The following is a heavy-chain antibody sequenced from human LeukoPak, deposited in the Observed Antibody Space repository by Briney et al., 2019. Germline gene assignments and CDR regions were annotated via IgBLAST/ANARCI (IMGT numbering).Heavy chain of an antibody. CDR1: GGSISSYY. D-gene: IGHD3-10*01. Sequence: NTSETLSLTCTVSGGSISSYYWRWIRQPPGKGLEWIGYIYYSGSTNYNPSLKSQVTISVDTSKTRFSLRLSSATAADTAIYYCARVEEGYGSGRREDYFYYYMDVWGQGTTVTISS. CDR2: IYYSGST. J-gene: IGHJ6*03. V-gene: IGHV4-59*01. CDR3: ARVEEGYGSGRREDYFYYYMDV.